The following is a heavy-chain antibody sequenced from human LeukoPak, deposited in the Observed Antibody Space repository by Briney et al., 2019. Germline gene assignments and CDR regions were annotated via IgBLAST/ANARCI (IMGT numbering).Heavy chain of an antibody. CDR3: ARTAYDSSDFYRFDY. D-gene: IGHD3-22*01. V-gene: IGHV4-4*07. J-gene: IGHJ4*02. CDR2: IYISGSGST. Sequence: SETLSLTCTVSGGSISSYYWSWIRQPAGKGLEWIGRIYISGSGSTNYNPSLKSRVTMSVDTSKNQFSLNLSSVTAADTAVYYCARTAYDSSDFYRFDYWGQGTLVTVSS. CDR1: GGSISSYY.